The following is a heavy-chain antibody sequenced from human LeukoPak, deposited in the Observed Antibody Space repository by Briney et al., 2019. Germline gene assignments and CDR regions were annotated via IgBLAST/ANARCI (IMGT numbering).Heavy chain of an antibody. CDR2: INHSGYT. CDR3: TRMTTGHDY. CDR1: GVSFNNYY. V-gene: IGHV4-34*01. D-gene: IGHD4-17*01. Sequence: SETLSLTCAVSGVSFNNYYWSWVRQTPGKGLEWIGEINHSGYTNDSPSLKSRVTLSIDTSRRQFSLNLRSVTVADTGIYYCTRMTTGHDYWGQGTLVTVSS. J-gene: IGHJ4*02.